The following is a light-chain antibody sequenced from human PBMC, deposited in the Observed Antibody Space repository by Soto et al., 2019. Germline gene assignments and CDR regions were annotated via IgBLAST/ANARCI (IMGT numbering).Light chain of an antibody. CDR1: NIGSKS. Sequence: SYELTQPPSVSVAPGQTARITCGGDNIGSKSVHWYQQKPGQAPVLVVYNDRDRPSGIPERFSGSNSGDTATLTISRVEAGDGADYYCQLWVSSSHHFYAFGTGTKVTAL. V-gene: IGLV3-21*02. CDR2: NDR. J-gene: IGLJ1*01. CDR3: QLWVSSSHHFYA.